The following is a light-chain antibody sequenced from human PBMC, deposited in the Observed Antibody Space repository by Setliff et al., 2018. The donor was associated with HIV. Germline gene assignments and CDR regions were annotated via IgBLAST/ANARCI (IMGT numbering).Light chain of an antibody. Sequence: QSALAQPPSVSGAPGQRVTISCTGSSSNIGASYDVHWYQQLPGMAPKLLLYDTDHRPSGVPDRFSGSKSGTSASLAITGLQAEDEADYYCSSYSTSSTPSVFGTGTKVTVL. CDR3: SSYSTSSTPSV. V-gene: IGLV1-40*01. CDR1: SSNIGASYD. J-gene: IGLJ1*01. CDR2: DTD.